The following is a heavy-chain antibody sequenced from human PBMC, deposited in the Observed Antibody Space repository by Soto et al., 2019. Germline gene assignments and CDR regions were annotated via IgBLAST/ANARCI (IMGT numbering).Heavy chain of an antibody. D-gene: IGHD3-9*01. CDR1: GGSISSYY. CDR2: IYYSGST. J-gene: IGHJ4*02. CDR3: ASLRYFGWWFDY. V-gene: IGHV4-59*08. Sequence: PSETLSLTCTVSGGSISSYYWSWIRQPPGKGLEWIGYIYYSGSTNYNPSLKSRVTISVDTSKNQFSLKLSSVTAADTTVYYCASLRYFGWWFDYWGQGTLVTVSS.